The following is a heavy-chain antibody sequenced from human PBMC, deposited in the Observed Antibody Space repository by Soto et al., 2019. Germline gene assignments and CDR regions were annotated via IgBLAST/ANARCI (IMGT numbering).Heavy chain of an antibody. CDR2: IKQDGSEK. CDR1: GFTFSSYW. J-gene: IGHJ6*04. CDR3: ARDPEGHYDILTGTYYLWSLDV. Sequence: GGSLRLSCAASGFTFSSYWMSWVRQAPGKGLEWVANIKQDGSEKYYVDSVKGRFTISRDNAKNSLYLQMNSLRAEDTAVYYCARDPEGHYDILTGTYYLWSLDVWGKGTTVTVSS. D-gene: IGHD3-9*01. V-gene: IGHV3-7*01.